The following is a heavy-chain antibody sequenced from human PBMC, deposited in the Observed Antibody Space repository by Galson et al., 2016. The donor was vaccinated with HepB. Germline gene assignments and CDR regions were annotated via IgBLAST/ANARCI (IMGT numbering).Heavy chain of an antibody. CDR1: GDSISNGGFS. CDR2: IFHSGRT. D-gene: IGHD3-16*01. CDR3: ARISGWGKYDY. V-gene: IGHV4-30-2*01. Sequence: TLSLTCAVSGDSISNGGFSWGWTRQPPGKGLEWIGYIFHSGRTNYNPPLKSRVTISVDRSKNQFSLRLRSMTAADTAVYYCARISGWGKYDYWGQGTLVTVSS. J-gene: IGHJ4*02.